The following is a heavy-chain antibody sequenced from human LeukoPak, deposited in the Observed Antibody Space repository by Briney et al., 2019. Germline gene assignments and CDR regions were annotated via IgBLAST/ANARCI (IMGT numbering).Heavy chain of an antibody. CDR3: ARDLLGGIGAFDI. CDR1: GYIFTNYA. CDR2: ISAYNGNT. D-gene: IGHD2/OR15-2a*01. Sequence: GASVKVSCKASGYIFTNYAVSWVRRAPGQGLEYMGYISAYNGNTNYAQNLQGRVTMTTDTSTTTVYMELRSLRSDDTAVYYCARDLLGGIGAFDIWGQGTMVTVSS. J-gene: IGHJ3*02. V-gene: IGHV1-18*01.